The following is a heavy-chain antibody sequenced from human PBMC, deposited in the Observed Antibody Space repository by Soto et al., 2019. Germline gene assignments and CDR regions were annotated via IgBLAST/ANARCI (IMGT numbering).Heavy chain of an antibody. CDR1: GFTFSSYS. J-gene: IGHJ5*02. V-gene: IGHV3-21*01. D-gene: IGHD4-17*01. CDR3: ARPTTVTTGEDWFDP. CDR2: ISSSSSYI. Sequence: EVQLVESGGGLVKPGGSLRLSCAASGFTFSSYSMNWVRQAPGKGLEWVSSISSSSSYIYYADSVKGRFTISRDNAKNSLYLQMNSLRAEDTAVYYCARPTTVTTGEDWFDPWGQGTLVTVSS.